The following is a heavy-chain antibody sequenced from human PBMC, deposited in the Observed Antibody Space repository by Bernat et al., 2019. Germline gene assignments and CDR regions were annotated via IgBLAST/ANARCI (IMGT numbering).Heavy chain of an antibody. V-gene: IGHV1-8*01. CDR1: GYPFTNYD. CDR2: MNPNSGNT. J-gene: IGHJ3*02. CDR3: ARAHCSTTSCYPKDAFDI. D-gene: IGHD2-2*01. Sequence: QVQLVQSGAEVKKPGASVKVSCQASGYPFTNYDINWLRQATGQGLEWMGWMNPNSGNTGYAQKFQDRVTMSRNTSISTAYMELSSLRSEDTAVYYCARAHCSTTSCYPKDAFDIWGQGTMVTVSS.